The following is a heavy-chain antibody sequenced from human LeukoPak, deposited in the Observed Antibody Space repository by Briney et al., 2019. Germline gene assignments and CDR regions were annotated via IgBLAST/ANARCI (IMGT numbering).Heavy chain of an antibody. D-gene: IGHD2-21*01. J-gene: IGHJ4*02. CDR1: GYTFSDYY. CDR2: INPNSGGT. Sequence: ASVTVSCKASGYTFSDYYMHWVRQAPGQGLEWMGWINPNSGGTNYAQKFQGRVTMTRDTSISTAYMELSRLRSDDTAVYYCARGLVDTDWYYFDYWGQGTLVTVSS. CDR3: ARGLVDTDWYYFDY. V-gene: IGHV1-2*02.